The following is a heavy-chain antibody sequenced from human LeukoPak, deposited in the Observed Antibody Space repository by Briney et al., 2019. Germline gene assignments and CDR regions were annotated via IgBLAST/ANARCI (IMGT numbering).Heavy chain of an antibody. J-gene: IGHJ4*02. CDR3: AKTRLRFLEWKYYFDY. CDR2: ISGSGGST. V-gene: IGHV3-23*01. D-gene: IGHD3-3*01. CDR1: GFTFSSYA. Sequence: GGSLRLSCAASGFTFSSYAMSLVRQAPGKGLEWVSAISGSGGSTYYADSVKGRFTISRDNSKNTLYLQMNSLRAEDTAVYYCAKTRLRFLEWKYYFDYWGQGTLVTVSS.